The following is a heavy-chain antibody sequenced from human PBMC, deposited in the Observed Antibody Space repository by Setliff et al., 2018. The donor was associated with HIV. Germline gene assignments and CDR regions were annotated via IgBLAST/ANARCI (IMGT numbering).Heavy chain of an antibody. Sequence: ASVKVSCKASGYTFTSYGISWVRQAPGQGLEWMGWISAYNGNTTYAQGLTGRFVFSLDTSVSTAYLQISSLKAEDTAVYYCARAREDTALDSYWGQGTLVTVSS. D-gene: IGHD5-18*01. CDR3: ARAREDTALDSY. CDR1: GYTFTSYG. V-gene: IGHV7-4-1*02. J-gene: IGHJ4*02. CDR2: ISAYNGNT.